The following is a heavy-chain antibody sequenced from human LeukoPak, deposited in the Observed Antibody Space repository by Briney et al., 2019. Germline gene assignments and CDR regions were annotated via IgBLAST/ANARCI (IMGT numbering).Heavy chain of an antibody. J-gene: IGHJ4*02. CDR3: ARSPLPYYYDSSGPFDY. V-gene: IGHV1-18*01. CDR2: ISAHNGDT. CDR1: GYTFTSHG. Sequence: GASVKVSCKASGYTFTSHGISWVRQAPGQGLEWMGWISAHNGDTKYAQKTQGRVTMTTDTSTSTAYMELRSLRSDDTAVYYCARSPLPYYYDSSGPFDYWGQGTLVTVSS. D-gene: IGHD3-22*01.